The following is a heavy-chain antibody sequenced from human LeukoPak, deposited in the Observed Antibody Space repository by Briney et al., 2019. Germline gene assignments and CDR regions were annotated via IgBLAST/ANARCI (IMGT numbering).Heavy chain of an antibody. J-gene: IGHJ4*02. CDR3: ARDYEEGSKYYYDSSGLRYFDY. V-gene: IGHV3-21*01. D-gene: IGHD3-22*01. CDR2: ITGDCNYI. CDR1: GFTFNDYT. Sequence: GGSLRLSCAASGFTFNDYTMTWVRQAPGKGLEWVSSITGDCNYIFYADSVKGRFTISRDNAKNSLYLQMNSLRAEDTAVYYCARDYEEGSKYYYDSSGLRYFDYWGQGTLVTVSS.